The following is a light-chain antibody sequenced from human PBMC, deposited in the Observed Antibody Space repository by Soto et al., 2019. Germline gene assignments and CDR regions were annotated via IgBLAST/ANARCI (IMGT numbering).Light chain of an antibody. CDR1: QSVSSN. J-gene: IGKJ1*01. Sequence: EIVMTQSPVTLSVSPGERVTLSCRASQSVSSNLAWYQQKPGQAPRLLIYDASNRATGIPVRFSGSGSGTDFTLTISSLQSEDFAVYYCQQYNNWPPWTFGQGTKVDIK. CDR2: DAS. V-gene: IGKV3D-15*01. CDR3: QQYNNWPPWT.